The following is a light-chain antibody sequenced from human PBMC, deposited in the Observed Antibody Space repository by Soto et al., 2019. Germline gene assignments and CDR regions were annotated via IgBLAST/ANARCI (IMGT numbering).Light chain of an antibody. CDR2: GNN. V-gene: IGLV1-40*01. J-gene: IGLJ2*01. CDR1: SSNIGAGYG. CDR3: QSYDYRLSGSVV. Sequence: QSVLTQPPSVSGAPGERVIISCTGSSSNIGAGYGVHWYQQLPGTAPKLLIYGNNNRPSGVPDRFSVSKSGASASLAITGLRAEDEAEYYCQSYDYRLSGSVVFGGGTKLTVL.